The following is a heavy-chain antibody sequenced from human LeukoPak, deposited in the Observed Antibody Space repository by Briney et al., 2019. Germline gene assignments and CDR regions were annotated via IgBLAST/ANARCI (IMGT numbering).Heavy chain of an antibody. Sequence: SETLSLTCTVSGYSISSGYYWGCVRQPPGKGLEWIGSIYHSRSTNYNPSLKSRVTISVDTSKNQFSLKLSSVSAADTAVYYCARRGPPRTLLRGVKSGWFDPWGQGTLVTVSS. CDR1: GYSISSGYY. CDR2: IYHSRST. CDR3: ARRGPPRTLLRGVKSGWFDP. J-gene: IGHJ5*02. D-gene: IGHD3-10*01. V-gene: IGHV4-38-2*02.